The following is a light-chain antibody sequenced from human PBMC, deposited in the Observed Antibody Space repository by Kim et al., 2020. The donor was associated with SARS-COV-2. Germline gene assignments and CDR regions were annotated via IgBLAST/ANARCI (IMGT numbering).Light chain of an antibody. CDR3: HQYNNWPHS. Sequence: SVSPWEIATLSCRARQSVINTLAWYQQKPGQAPRLLIFGASIRATGVPTRFSGTGSEIEFTLIISGLQSEDFAVYYCHQYNNWPHSLGLGTKLEI. CDR2: GAS. J-gene: IGKJ2*03. V-gene: IGKV3-15*01. CDR1: QSVINT.